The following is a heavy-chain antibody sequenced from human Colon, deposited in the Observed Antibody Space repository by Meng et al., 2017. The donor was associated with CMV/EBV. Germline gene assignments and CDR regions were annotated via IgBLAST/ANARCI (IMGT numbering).Heavy chain of an antibody. CDR1: GFTFSSYA. Sequence: GGSLRLSCAASGFTFSSYAMSWVRQAPGKGLEWVSAISGSGGSTYYADSVKGRFTISRDNSKNTLYLQMNSLRAEDTAVYYCAKIRGPYSSGWYGDYWGQGTLVTRLL. CDR3: AKIRGPYSSGWYGDY. V-gene: IGHV3-23*01. J-gene: IGHJ4*02. D-gene: IGHD6-19*01. CDR2: ISGSGGST.